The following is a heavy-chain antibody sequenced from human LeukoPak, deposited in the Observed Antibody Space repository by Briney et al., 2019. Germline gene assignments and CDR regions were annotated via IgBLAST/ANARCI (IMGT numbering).Heavy chain of an antibody. CDR3: AKDFLFTYYYDSSGYFDY. D-gene: IGHD3-22*01. J-gene: IGHJ4*02. V-gene: IGHV3-43*02. CDR1: GFTFDDYA. CDR2: IIGDGGST. Sequence: GGSLRLSCAYPGFTFDDYAMHWLRQAPGKSPDWVSLIIGDGGSTYYADSFNGRFTISRNNTKNSLYLQMNSLRTEDTALYYCAKDFLFTYYYDSSGYFDYWGQGTLVTVSS.